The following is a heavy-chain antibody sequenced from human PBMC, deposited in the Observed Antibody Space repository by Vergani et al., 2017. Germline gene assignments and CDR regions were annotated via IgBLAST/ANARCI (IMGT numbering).Heavy chain of an antibody. Sequence: QVQLQESGPGLVKPSETLSLTCTVSGGSISSYYWSWIRQPPGKGLEWIGYIYTSGSTNYNPSLKSRVTMSVDTSKNQFSLKLSSVTAADTAVYYCARDGDSSSWYIRFDPWGQGTLVTVSS. CDR2: IYTSGST. J-gene: IGHJ5*02. D-gene: IGHD6-13*01. CDR1: GGSISSYY. V-gene: IGHV4-4*08. CDR3: ARDGDSSSWYIRFDP.